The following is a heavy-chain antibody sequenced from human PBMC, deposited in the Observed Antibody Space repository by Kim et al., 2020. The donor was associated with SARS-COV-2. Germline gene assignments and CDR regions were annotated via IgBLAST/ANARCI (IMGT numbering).Heavy chain of an antibody. CDR3: ARTAANYYYCGMDV. CDR1: GFSLSTSGMC. V-gene: IGHV2-70*11. Sequence: SGPTLVNPTQTLTLTCTFSGFSLSTSGMCVSWIRQPPGKALEWLARIDWDDDKYYSTSLKTRLTISKDTSKNQVVLTMTNMDPVDTATYYCARTAANYYYCGMDVWGQGTTVTVSS. D-gene: IGHD2-2*01. J-gene: IGHJ6*02. CDR2: IDWDDDK.